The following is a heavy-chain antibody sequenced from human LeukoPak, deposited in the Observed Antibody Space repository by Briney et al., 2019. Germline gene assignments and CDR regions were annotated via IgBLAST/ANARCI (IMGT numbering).Heavy chain of an antibody. V-gene: IGHV3-9*01. CDR3: AREYYGVIFSHYLDV. Sequence: GGSLRLSCAASGFIFDDYAMHWVRQGPGKGLEWVSGISWNSDIIGYADSVKGRFTISRDNAKNSLYLQLSSLRVEDTAVYYCAREYYGVIFSHYLDVWGKGTTVTVSS. CDR2: ISWNSDII. D-gene: IGHD3-9*01. J-gene: IGHJ6*04. CDR1: GFIFDDYA.